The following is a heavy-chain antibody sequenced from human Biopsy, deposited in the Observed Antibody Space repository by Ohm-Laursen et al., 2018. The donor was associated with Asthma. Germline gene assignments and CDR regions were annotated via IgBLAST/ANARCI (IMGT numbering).Heavy chain of an antibody. CDR3: ARTYYDFLTGQVNDAFAL. D-gene: IGHD3-9*01. J-gene: IGHJ3*01. Sequence: GASVKVSCKASGYTFINYAIHWVRQAPGQRLEWMGWINAGNGNTKYSQKFQGRVTISRDTSASTAYMDLSSLRSEDTAMYYCARTYYDFLTGQVNDAFALWGRGTMVTVSS. V-gene: IGHV1-3*01. CDR2: INAGNGNT. CDR1: GYTFINYA.